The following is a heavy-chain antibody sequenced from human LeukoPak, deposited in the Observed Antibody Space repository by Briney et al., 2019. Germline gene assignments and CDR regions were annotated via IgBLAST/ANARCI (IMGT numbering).Heavy chain of an antibody. CDR2: INHSGST. CDR3: ARHGSASGWYRSHFDY. J-gene: IGHJ4*02. V-gene: IGHV4-34*01. D-gene: IGHD6-19*01. CDR1: GGSFSPYY. Sequence: TSETLSLTCAVYGGSFSPYYWSWIRQPPGKGLEWIGEINHSGSTNYNPSLKSRVTISVDTSKNQFSLRLSSVTAADTAVYYCARHGSASGWYRSHFDYWGQGTLVTVSS.